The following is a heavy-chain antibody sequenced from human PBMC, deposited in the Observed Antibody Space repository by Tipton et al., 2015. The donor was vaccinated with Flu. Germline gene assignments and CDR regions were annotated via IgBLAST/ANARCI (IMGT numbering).Heavy chain of an antibody. V-gene: IGHV4-61*05. J-gene: IGHJ4*02. CDR1: GGSISSSRYY. D-gene: IGHD6-13*01. Sequence: TLSLTCTVSGGSISSSRYYWGWIRQPPGKGLEWIGYISYSGSTNYNPSLKSRVTISVDTSKNQFSLKLSSVTAADTAVYYCARLSSNWYHQLDNWGQGTLVTVSS. CDR2: ISYSGST. CDR3: ARLSSNWYHQLDN.